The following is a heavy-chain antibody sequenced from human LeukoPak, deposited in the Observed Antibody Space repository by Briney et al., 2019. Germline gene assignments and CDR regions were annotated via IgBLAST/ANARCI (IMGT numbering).Heavy chain of an antibody. CDR3: AKDPNGDYIGTFDI. CDR2: LYSGGST. Sequence: GGSPRLSCAASGFTVSSNYMSWVRQAPGKGLEWVSVLYSGGSTYYADSVKGRFTISRDNSKNTLYLQMNSLRAEDTAVYYCAKDPNGDYIGTFDIWGQGTMVTVSS. J-gene: IGHJ3*02. D-gene: IGHD4-17*01. V-gene: IGHV3-66*01. CDR1: GFTVSSNY.